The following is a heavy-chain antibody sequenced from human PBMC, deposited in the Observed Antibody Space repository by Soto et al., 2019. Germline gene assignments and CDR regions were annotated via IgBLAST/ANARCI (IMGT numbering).Heavy chain of an antibody. D-gene: IGHD5-18*01. CDR3: ASRGYSYGPFDY. Sequence: QVQLVHSVAEVKKPGSSVTVSCKAAGGIFSNYAISWVRHAPGQGIEWMGGIIPIFGPGNYAQKFHGRVTITADEYTTPAYMPLSSLRSEDTAVYYCASRGYSYGPFDYWGKGTLVTVSS. V-gene: IGHV1-69*12. J-gene: IGHJ4*02. CDR2: IIPIFGPG. CDR1: GGIFSNYA.